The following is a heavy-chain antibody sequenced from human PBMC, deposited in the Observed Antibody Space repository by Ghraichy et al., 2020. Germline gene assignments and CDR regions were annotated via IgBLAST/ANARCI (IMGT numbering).Heavy chain of an antibody. Sequence: GESLNISCAASGFTFSSYSMNWVRQAPGKGLEWVSYISSSSSTIYYADSVKGRFTISRDNAKNSLYLQMNSLRDEDTAVYYCARGYAALNYGGNSINPFDYWGQGTLVTVSS. CDR3: ARGYAALNYGGNSINPFDY. D-gene: IGHD4-23*01. J-gene: IGHJ4*02. CDR1: GFTFSSYS. CDR2: ISSSSSTI. V-gene: IGHV3-48*02.